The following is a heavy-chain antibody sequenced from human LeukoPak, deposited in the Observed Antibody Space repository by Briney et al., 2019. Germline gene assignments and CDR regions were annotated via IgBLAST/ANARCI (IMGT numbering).Heavy chain of an antibody. CDR3: AALLWFGELLP. J-gene: IGHJ5*02. D-gene: IGHD3-10*01. CDR1: GYTFSSYG. CDR2: INPNNGGA. V-gene: IGHV1-2*02. Sequence: GASVKVSCKTSGYTFSSYGITWVRQARGQGLEWMGRINPNNGGANYAQKFQGRVTMTRDTSISTAYMELSRLTSDDTAVYYCAALLWFGELLPWGQGTLVTVSS.